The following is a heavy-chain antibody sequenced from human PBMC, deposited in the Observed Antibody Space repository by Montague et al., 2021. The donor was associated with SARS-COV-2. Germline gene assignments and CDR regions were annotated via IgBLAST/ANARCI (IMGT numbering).Heavy chain of an antibody. D-gene: IGHD4-17*01. Sequence: SETLSLTCAVYGGSFSGYYWSWIRQPPGKGLEWIGEINHSGSTNYNPSLKSRVTISVDTSKNQFSLKLSSVTAADTAVYYCARGRTVTTFYYYYGMGVWGQGTTVTVSS. CDR1: GGSFSGYY. V-gene: IGHV4-34*01. CDR3: ARGRTVTTFYYYYGMGV. J-gene: IGHJ6*02. CDR2: INHSGST.